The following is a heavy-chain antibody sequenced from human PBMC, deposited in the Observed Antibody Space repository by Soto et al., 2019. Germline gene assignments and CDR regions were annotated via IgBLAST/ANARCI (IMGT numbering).Heavy chain of an antibody. J-gene: IGHJ3*02. Sequence: QLQLVQSWAEVKKPGSSVKVSCKASGGTFSSFTVNWVRQAPGQGLEWMGGFMPILGAANYAPKFQGRVTIIADESTNTGYMEMSSLRSEDTAVYYFARGNAFDIWGQGTMVTV. CDR3: ARGNAFDI. CDR1: GGTFSSFT. V-gene: IGHV1-69*01. CDR2: FMPILGAA.